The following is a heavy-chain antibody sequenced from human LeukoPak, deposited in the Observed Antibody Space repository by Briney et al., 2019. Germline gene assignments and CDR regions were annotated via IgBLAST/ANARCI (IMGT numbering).Heavy chain of an antibody. D-gene: IGHD3-10*01. CDR1: GGSINDYY. CDR2: IYYSGST. V-gene: IGHV4-59*01. Sequence: PSETLSLTCTVSGGSINDYYWNWIRQPPGKGLEWIGYIYYSGSTNYNPSLKSRVTISVDTSKTRFSLRLSSVTAADTAVYYCARGYYDSGTYSGYFQHWGQGTRVTVSS. J-gene: IGHJ1*01. CDR3: ARGYYDSGTYSGYFQH.